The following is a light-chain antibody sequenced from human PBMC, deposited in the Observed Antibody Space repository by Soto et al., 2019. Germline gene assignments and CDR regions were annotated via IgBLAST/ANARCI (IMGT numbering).Light chain of an antibody. J-gene: IGKJ1*01. CDR2: GAS. CDR1: QSVSSSY. V-gene: IGKV3D-15*01. CDR3: QQYNNWPPRT. Sequence: EIVMTQSPATLSVSPGERATLSCGAIQSVSSSYLAWYQQKPGQAPRLLIYGASSRATGIPDRFSGSGSGTEFTLTISSLQSEDFAVYYCQQYNNWPPRTFGQGTKVDIK.